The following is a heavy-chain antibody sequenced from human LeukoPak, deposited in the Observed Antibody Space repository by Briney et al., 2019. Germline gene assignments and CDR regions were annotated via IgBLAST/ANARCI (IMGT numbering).Heavy chain of an antibody. Sequence: SETPSLTCAVYGGSFSGHYWSWVRQPPGKGLEWLGEINDRGHTNYSPSLKSRVIISVDTSKNQFSLKLTSVTAADTAVYYCARPSGGTPFKRFDYWGEGTLVTVSS. D-gene: IGHD1-14*01. V-gene: IGHV4-34*01. CDR3: ARPSGGTPFKRFDY. CDR1: GGSFSGHY. J-gene: IGHJ4*02. CDR2: INDRGHT.